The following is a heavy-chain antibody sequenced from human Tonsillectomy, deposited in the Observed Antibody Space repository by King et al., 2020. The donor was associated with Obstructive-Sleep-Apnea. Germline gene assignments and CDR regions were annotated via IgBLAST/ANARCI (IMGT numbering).Heavy chain of an antibody. CDR1: GGSISSSSYY. CDR2: IYYSGTT. D-gene: IGHD6-13*01. Sequence: LQLQESGPGLVKPSETLSLTCTVSGGSISSSSYYWGWIRQPPGKGLEWIGSIYYSGTTYYNPSLKSRVTISVDTSKNQVSLKLSSLTAADTAVYYCVRISSSWPPKFPPWGQGTLVTVSS. CDR3: VRISSSWPPKFPP. V-gene: IGHV4-39*07. J-gene: IGHJ5*02.